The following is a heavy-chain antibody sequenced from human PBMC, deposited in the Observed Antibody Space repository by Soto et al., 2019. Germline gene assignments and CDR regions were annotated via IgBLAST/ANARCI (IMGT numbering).Heavy chain of an antibody. J-gene: IGHJ4*02. D-gene: IGHD4-4*01. CDR1: GFSFSSYA. CDR2: ISARGGSS. Sequence: DVQLLESGGGLVQPGGSLRLSCAASGFSFSSYAMVWVRQAPGKGLEWVSVISARGGSSYFAESVKGRFTISRDNCKNVLSLEMNSLRAEDTAIYFCAKGSIEYSASVDNWGQGTLVLVSS. CDR3: AKGSIEYSASVDN. V-gene: IGHV3-23*01.